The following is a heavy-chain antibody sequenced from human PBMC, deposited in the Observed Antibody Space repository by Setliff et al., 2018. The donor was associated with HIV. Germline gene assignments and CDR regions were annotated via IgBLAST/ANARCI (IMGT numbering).Heavy chain of an antibody. CDR2: INAGNGNT. CDR1: GYTFIYYA. D-gene: IGHD3-3*02. Sequence: ASVKVSCKASGYTFIYYAMHWVRQAPGQRLEWMGWINAGNGNTKYSQKFQGRVTMTRDTSISTAYMELSSLRSDDTAVYYCARGTAPRPASVLEFLEWLFPNWFDPWGQGTLVTVSS. V-gene: IGHV1-3*01. CDR3: ARGTAPRPASVLEFLEWLFPNWFDP. J-gene: IGHJ5*02.